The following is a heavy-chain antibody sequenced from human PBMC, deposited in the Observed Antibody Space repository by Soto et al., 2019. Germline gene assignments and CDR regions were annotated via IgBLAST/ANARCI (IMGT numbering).Heavy chain of an antibody. J-gene: IGHJ6*02. CDR3: ARDGRIVVVPAAPTRLRGMHX. CDR1: GGSISSYY. CDR2: IYYSGST. V-gene: IGHV4-59*12. Sequence: SDTLSLTCTVSGGSISSYYWSWIRQPPGKGLEWILYIYYSGSTYYNPSLKSRVTISVDTSKNKFSLKLSSVNAADTAVYYCARDGRIVVVPAAPTRLRGMHXWGQVTTVTVS. D-gene: IGHD2-2*01.